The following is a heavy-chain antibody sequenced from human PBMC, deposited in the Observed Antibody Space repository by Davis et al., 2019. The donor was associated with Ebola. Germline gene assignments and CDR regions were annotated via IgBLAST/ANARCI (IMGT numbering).Heavy chain of an antibody. V-gene: IGHV3-23*01. CDR3: AIPDCSGANCYSVYIKN. Sequence: GESLKISCAASGFTFTSYAMSWVRQAPGKGLEWVSAISGSGGSTFYVDSVKGRFTISRDNSNNLLYLQMNSLRAEDTAVYYCAIPDCSGANCYSVYIKNWGQGTLVTVSS. CDR1: GFTFTSYA. J-gene: IGHJ4*02. D-gene: IGHD2-15*01. CDR2: ISGSGGST.